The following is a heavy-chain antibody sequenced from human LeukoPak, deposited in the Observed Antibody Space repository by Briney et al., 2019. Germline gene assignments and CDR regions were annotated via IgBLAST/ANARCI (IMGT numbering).Heavy chain of an antibody. D-gene: IGHD3-10*01. CDR1: GGSISSYY. J-gene: IGHJ6*03. Sequence: SETLSLTCTVSGGSISSYYWSWIRQPPGKGLEWIGYIYYSGSTNYNPSLKSRVTISVDTSKNQFSLKLSSVTAADTAVYYCARSPGDSRYYYYYMDVWGKGTTVTVPS. CDR3: ARSPGDSRYYYYYMDV. CDR2: IYYSGST. V-gene: IGHV4-59*01.